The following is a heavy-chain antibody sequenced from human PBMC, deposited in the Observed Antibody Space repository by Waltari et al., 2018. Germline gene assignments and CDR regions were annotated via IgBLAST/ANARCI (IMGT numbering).Heavy chain of an antibody. CDR1: GGSLRPYY. CDR3: VRLEDCTGPGGNCYSGDSFAMDV. Sequence: QLQLQQWGAGVLQPSEALSLTCAVYGGSLRPYYWGWIRKPPGEGLDWIGEINRAVYTKYNPSLRSRVTLLVDTSKSQFSLKLNSVTAADTAVYYCVRLEDCTGPGGNCYSGDSFAMDVWGQGTTVTVSS. V-gene: IGHV4-34*02. D-gene: IGHD2-8*02. CDR2: INRAVYT. J-gene: IGHJ6*02.